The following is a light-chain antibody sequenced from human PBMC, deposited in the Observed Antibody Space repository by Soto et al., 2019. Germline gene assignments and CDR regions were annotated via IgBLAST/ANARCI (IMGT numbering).Light chain of an antibody. V-gene: IGKV1-39*01. CDR2: GAS. J-gene: IGKJ4*01. Sequence: DIQMTQSPSSLSASVGDRVTITCRASQSISNSLNWYQQKLGKVPKVLIYGASSLQSGVPSRFSGSGSGTDCTLTISSLQPEDFATYYCQESYTALWGTFGVGTNVEI. CDR3: QESYTALWGT. CDR1: QSISNS.